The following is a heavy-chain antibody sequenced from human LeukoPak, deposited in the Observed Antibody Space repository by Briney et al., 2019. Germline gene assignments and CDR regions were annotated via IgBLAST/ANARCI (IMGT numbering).Heavy chain of an antibody. V-gene: IGHV1-2*02. CDR1: GYTFTGYY. Sequence: ASVKVSCKASGYTFTGYYMHWVRRAPGQGLEWMGWINPNSGGTNYAQKFQGRVTMTRDTSISTAYMELSRLRSDDTAVYYCARTIDVTTNYGMDVWGQGTTVTVSS. CDR3: ARTIDVTTNYGMDV. J-gene: IGHJ6*02. CDR2: INPNSGGT. D-gene: IGHD4-17*01.